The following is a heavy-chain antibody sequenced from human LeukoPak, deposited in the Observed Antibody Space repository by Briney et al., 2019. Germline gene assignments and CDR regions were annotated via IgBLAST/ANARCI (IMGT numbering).Heavy chain of an antibody. Sequence: SVKVSCKASGFTFTSSAVQWVRQARGQRLEWIGWIVVGSGNTNYAQKFQERVTITRDMSTSTAYMELSSLTSEDTAVYYCAAVDGGWYSYDYWGQGTLVTVSS. CDR2: IVVGSGNT. V-gene: IGHV1-58*01. D-gene: IGHD6-19*01. CDR1: GFTFTSSA. CDR3: AAVDGGWYSYDY. J-gene: IGHJ4*02.